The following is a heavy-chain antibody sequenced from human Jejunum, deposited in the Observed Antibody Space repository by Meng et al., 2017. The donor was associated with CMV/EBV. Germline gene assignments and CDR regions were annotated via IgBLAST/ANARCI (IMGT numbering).Heavy chain of an antibody. CDR1: GFSFSSYE. J-gene: IGHJ4*02. V-gene: IGHV3-7*01. CDR3: ARDMGWYRFDS. Sequence: CAASGFSFSSYEMNWVRQAPGKGLEWVADIRKDGGEIYYVDSVKGRFTISRDNAKNSLYLQMNSLRAEDTALYYCARDMGWYRFDSWGQGTLVTVSS. CDR2: IRKDGGEI. D-gene: IGHD6-19*01.